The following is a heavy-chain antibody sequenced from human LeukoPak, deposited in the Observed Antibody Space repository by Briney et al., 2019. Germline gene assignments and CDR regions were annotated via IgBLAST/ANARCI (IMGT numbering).Heavy chain of an antibody. Sequence: SETLSLTCAVYGGSFSGYYWTWIRQPPGKGLEWIGEINHSGSTNYNPSLKSRVTISLDTSKNQFSLKLSSVTAADTAVYYCARDTPTAYCSGGSCYFDYWGQGTLVTVSS. V-gene: IGHV4-34*01. CDR1: GGSFSGYY. D-gene: IGHD2-15*01. J-gene: IGHJ4*02. CDR3: ARDTPTAYCSGGSCYFDY. CDR2: INHSGST.